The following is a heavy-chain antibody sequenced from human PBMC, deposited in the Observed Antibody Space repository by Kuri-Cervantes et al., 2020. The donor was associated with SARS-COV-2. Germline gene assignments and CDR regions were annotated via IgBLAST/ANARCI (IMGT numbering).Heavy chain of an antibody. J-gene: IGHJ6*03. D-gene: IGHD2-2*02. CDR1: EFTFSSYS. Sequence: VGLLRLSCAASEFTFSSYSKNWVRQAPGKGLECVSSISSSSSYIYYADSVKGRFTISRDNAKNSLYLQMNSLRAEDTAVYYCARGREGVEPATVLGLGFYYYYFMDVWGRGTTVTVSS. V-gene: IGHV3-21*01. CDR3: ARGREGVEPATVLGLGFYYYYFMDV. CDR2: ISSSSSYI.